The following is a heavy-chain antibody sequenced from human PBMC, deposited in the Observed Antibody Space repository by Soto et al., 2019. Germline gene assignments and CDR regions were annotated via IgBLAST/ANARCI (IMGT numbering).Heavy chain of an antibody. CDR3: ARTCGGDCKYHFDY. D-gene: IGHD2-21*02. V-gene: IGHV3-30-3*01. Sequence: PGGSLRLSCAASGFTFSSYAMHWVRQAPGKGLEWVAVISYDGSNKYYADSVKGRFTISRDNSKNTLYLQMNSLRAEDTAVYYCARTCGGDCKYHFDYWGQGTLVTVSS. CDR1: GFTFSSYA. J-gene: IGHJ4*02. CDR2: ISYDGSNK.